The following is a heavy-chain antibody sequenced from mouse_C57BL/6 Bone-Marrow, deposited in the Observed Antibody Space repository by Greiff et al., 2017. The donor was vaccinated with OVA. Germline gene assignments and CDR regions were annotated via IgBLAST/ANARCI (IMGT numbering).Heavy chain of an antibody. D-gene: IGHD1-1*01. V-gene: IGHV1-18*01. CDR1: GYTFTDYN. CDR2: INPNNGGT. CDR3: ARSPIYYYGSSLDG. Sequence: VQLQQSGPELVKPGASVKIPCKASGYTFTDYNMAWVKQSHGTSLEWIGDINPNNGGTIYNQKFKGKATLTVDKSSSTAYMELRSLTSEDTAVYYCARSPIYYYGSSLDGWGTGTTVTVSS. J-gene: IGHJ1*03.